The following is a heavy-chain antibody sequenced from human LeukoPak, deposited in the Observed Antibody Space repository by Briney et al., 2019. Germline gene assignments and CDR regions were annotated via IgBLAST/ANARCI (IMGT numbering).Heavy chain of an antibody. Sequence: ASVKVSCKASGYTFTGYYMHWVRQAPGQGVEWMGWINPNSGGTNYAQKFQGRVTMTRDTSISTAYMELSRLRSDDTAVYYCARGVTIFGVGYYYGMDVWGQGTTVTVSS. CDR1: GYTFTGYY. J-gene: IGHJ6*02. D-gene: IGHD3-3*01. CDR2: INPNSGGT. V-gene: IGHV1-2*02. CDR3: ARGVTIFGVGYYYGMDV.